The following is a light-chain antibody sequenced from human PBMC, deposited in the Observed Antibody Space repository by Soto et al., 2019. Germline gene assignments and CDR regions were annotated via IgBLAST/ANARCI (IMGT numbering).Light chain of an antibody. Sequence: EIVLTQSPATLSLSPGERATLSCRASQSVSSYLAWYQQKPGQAPRLLIYDASNRATGIPARFSGSGSGTDFTLTIRSLEPEDFAVYYCQQRSNWPPYTFAQGTRLEIK. CDR3: QQRSNWPPYT. CDR1: QSVSSY. CDR2: DAS. V-gene: IGKV3-11*01. J-gene: IGKJ2*01.